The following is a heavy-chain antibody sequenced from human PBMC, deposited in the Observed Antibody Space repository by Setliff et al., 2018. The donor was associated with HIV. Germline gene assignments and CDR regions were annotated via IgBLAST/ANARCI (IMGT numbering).Heavy chain of an antibody. J-gene: IGHJ4*02. D-gene: IGHD6-13*01. V-gene: IGHV4-59*11. Sequence: TLSLTCTVSGGSISSHYWSWIRQPPGKGLEWIGSIYYSGSTNYNPSLKSRVTISVDTSKNQFSLKLSSVTAADTAVYYCARVGLTRGSSWYWGATQLDYVDYWGQGTLVTVSS. CDR1: GGSISSHY. CDR3: ARVGLTRGSSWYWGATQLDYVDY. CDR2: IYYSGST.